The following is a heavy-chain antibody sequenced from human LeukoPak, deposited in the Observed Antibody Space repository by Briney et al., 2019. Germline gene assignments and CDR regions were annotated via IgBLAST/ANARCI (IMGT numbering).Heavy chain of an antibody. J-gene: IGHJ6*03. D-gene: IGHD3-10*01. CDR1: GGSISSSSYY. V-gene: IGHV4-39*07. CDR3: ARVYYYGSGSYYTGVYYYYYMDV. CDR2: IYYSGST. Sequence: SETLSLTCTVSGGSISSSSYYWGWIRQPPGKGLEWIGSIYYSGSTYYNPSLKSRVTISVDTSKNQFSLKLSSVTAADTAVYYCARVYYYGSGSYYTGVYYYYYMDVWGKGTTVTISS.